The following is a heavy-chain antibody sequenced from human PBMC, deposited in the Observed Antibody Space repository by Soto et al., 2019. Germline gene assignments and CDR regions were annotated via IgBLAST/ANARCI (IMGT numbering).Heavy chain of an antibody. CDR3: AHIVVAGLGYYFDY. CDR2: IYWDDDK. D-gene: IGHD6-19*01. CDR1: GFSLSSTRMA. V-gene: IGHV2-5*02. Sequence: QITLKESGPTLVKPTQTLTLTCTFSGFSLSSTRMAVGWIRQPPGKALEWLALIYWDDDKRYSPFLKSRLTITKDTSKNQVVLTMSIVDPVDTARYYCAHIVVAGLGYYFDYWGQGTLVTVSS. J-gene: IGHJ4*02.